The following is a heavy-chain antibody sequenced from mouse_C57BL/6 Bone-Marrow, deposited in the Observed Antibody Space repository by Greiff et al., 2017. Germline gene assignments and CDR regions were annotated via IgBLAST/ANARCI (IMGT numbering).Heavy chain of an antibody. CDR1: GFTFSSYG. CDR3: AGACAY. V-gene: IGHV5-6*01. J-gene: IGHJ3*01. Sequence: DVQLVESGGDLVKPGGSLKLSCAASGFTFSSYGMSWVRQTPDKRLEWVATISSGGSYTYYPDSVKGRFTISRDNTKNTLYLQVSSLESEDTARYYCAGACAYWGQGTLVTVSA. CDR2: ISSGGSYT.